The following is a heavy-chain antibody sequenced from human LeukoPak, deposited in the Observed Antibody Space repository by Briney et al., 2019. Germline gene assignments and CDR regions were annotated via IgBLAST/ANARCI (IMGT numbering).Heavy chain of an antibody. CDR1: GYSISSGYY. D-gene: IGHD6-13*01. CDR3: ARSPSIAAAGIGV. CDR2: IYHSGST. J-gene: IGHJ4*02. V-gene: IGHV4-38-2*02. Sequence: SETLSLTCTVSGYSISSGYYWGWIRQPPGKGLEWIGSIYHSGSTYFNPSLKSRVTISVDTSKNQFSLELSSVTAADTAVYYCARSPSIAAAGIGVWGQGTLVTVSS.